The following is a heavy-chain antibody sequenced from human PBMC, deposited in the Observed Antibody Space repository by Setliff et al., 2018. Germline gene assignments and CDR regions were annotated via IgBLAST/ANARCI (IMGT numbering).Heavy chain of an antibody. CDR2: ISGSGGST. CDR1: GFTFSRHW. J-gene: IGHJ4*02. CDR3: AKGGYSGSHYFDY. D-gene: IGHD1-26*01. V-gene: IGHV3-23*01. Sequence: GGSLRLSCVASGFTFSRHWMSWVRQAPGKGLEWVSSISGSGGSTYYADSVKGRFTISRDNSNNALYLQMNSLRAEDTAIYYCAKGGYSGSHYFDYWGQGTLVTVSS.